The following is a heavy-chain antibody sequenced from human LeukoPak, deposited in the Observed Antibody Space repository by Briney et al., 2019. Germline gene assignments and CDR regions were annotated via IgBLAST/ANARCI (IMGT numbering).Heavy chain of an antibody. D-gene: IGHD5-24*01. CDR3: TNLLQVTIDGPLHYMDV. V-gene: IGHV3-73*01. J-gene: IGHJ6*03. Sequence: GGSLKLSCAASGFNLSDSAMHWVRQASGKGLEWVGRIRTKANNYATAYVASVKGRFTISRDESRSTVYLQMSSLKAEDTAVYYCTNLLQVTIDGPLHYMDVWGKGTTVTVSS. CDR2: IRTKANNYAT. CDR1: GFNLSDSA.